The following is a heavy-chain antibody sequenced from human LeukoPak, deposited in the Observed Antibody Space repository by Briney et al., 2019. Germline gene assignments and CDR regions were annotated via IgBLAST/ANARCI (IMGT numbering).Heavy chain of an antibody. D-gene: IGHD3-3*01. V-gene: IGHV3-7*01. CDR3: ARLREIPVFGVVTKSTSYFDY. Sequence: PGGSLRLSCAASGFTVFNYWMSWVRQAPGKGLELVANIKQDRSEKYYVDSVKGRFTISRDNAKNSLYLQMNSLRAEDTAVYYCARLREIPVFGVVTKSTSYFDYWGQGTLVTVSS. CDR2: IKQDRSEK. CDR1: GFTVFNYW. J-gene: IGHJ4*02.